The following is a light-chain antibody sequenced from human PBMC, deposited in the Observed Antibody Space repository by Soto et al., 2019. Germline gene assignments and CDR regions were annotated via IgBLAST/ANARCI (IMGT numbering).Light chain of an antibody. CDR2: GAS. CDR3: QYYGSSST. J-gene: IGKJ1*01. CDR1: QSVSSNF. Sequence: DSVLTQSPGTLSLSPGDRATLSCRASQSVSSNFLAWYQQKPGQAPRLLIYGASSRATGIPDRFSGSGSGTDFTLTINRLEPADFAVYYCQYYGSSSTFGQGTKVDIK. V-gene: IGKV3-20*01.